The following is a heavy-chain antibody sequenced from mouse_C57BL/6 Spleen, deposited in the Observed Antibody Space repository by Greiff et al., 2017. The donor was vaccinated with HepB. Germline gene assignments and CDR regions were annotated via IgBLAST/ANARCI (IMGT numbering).Heavy chain of an antibody. D-gene: IGHD1-1*01. CDR2: IYPGSGST. V-gene: IGHV1-55*01. Sequence: QVHVKQPGAELVKPGASVKMSCKASGYTFTSYWITWVKQRPGQGLEWIGDIYPGSGSTNYNEKFKSKATLTVDTSSSTAYMQLSSLTSEDSAVYYCARSLYYGSSYEAYWGQGTLVTVSA. J-gene: IGHJ3*01. CDR1: GYTFTSYW. CDR3: ARSLYYGSSYEAY.